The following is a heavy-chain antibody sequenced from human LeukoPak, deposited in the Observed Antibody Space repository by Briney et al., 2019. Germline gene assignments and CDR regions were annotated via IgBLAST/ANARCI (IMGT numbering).Heavy chain of an antibody. J-gene: IGHJ1*01. CDR3: ARDDLRVDAEYFQH. V-gene: IGHV1-3*01. D-gene: IGHD5-12*01. CDR2: INAGNGNT. Sequence: ASVKVSCKASGGTFSSYAISWVRQAPGQRLEWMGWINAGNGNTKYSQKFQGRVTITRDTSASTAYMELSSLRSEDTAVYYCARDDLRVDAEYFQHWGQGTLVTVSS. CDR1: GGTFSSYA.